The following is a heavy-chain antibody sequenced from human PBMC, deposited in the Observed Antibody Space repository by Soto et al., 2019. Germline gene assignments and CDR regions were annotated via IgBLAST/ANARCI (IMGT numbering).Heavy chain of an antibody. D-gene: IGHD2-2*01. V-gene: IGHV3-43*01. CDR3: AKDYCSSTSCAAPGI. CDR1: GFTFDDYT. Sequence: SGGSLRLSCAASGFTFDDYTMHWVRQAPGKGLEWVSLISWDGGSTYYADSVKGRFTISRDNSKNSLYLQMNSLRTEDTALYYCAKDYCSSTSCAAPGIWGQGTMVTVSS. J-gene: IGHJ3*02. CDR2: ISWDGGST.